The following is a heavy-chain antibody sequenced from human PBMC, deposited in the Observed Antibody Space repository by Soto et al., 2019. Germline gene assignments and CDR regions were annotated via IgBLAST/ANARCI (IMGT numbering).Heavy chain of an antibody. V-gene: IGHV3-74*01. Sequence: VQLGECGGGLVQPGWSLRLSCAASGFTFSSYWMHWVRQAPGKGLVWVSRINSDGSSTSYADSVKGRFTISRDNAKNTLYLQMNSLRAEDTAVYYCVRTSLVVAAATREDYWGQGTLVTVSS. D-gene: IGHD2-15*01. CDR1: GFTFSSYW. CDR3: VRTSLVVAAATREDY. CDR2: INSDGSST. J-gene: IGHJ4*02.